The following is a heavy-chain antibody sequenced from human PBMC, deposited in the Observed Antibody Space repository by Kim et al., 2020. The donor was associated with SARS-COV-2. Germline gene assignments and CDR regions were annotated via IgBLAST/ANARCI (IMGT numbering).Heavy chain of an antibody. D-gene: IGHD3-3*01. CDR3: AILRFLESAPGAFDI. CDR1: GFTFSSYG. J-gene: IGHJ3*02. Sequence: GGSLRLSCAASGFTFSSYGMHWVRQAPGKGLEWVAVISYDGSNKYYADSVKGRFTISRDNSKNTLYLQMNSLRAEDTAVYYCAILRFLESAPGAFDIWG. CDR2: ISYDGSNK. V-gene: IGHV3-30*03.